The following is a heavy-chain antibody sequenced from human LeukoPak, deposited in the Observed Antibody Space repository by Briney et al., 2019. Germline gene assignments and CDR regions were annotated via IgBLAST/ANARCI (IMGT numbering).Heavy chain of an antibody. CDR3: AKDMAPSGPAAKHYMDV. D-gene: IGHD2-2*01. J-gene: IGHJ6*03. V-gene: IGHV3-43D*04. Sequence: GSLRLSCAASGFTFDDYAMHWVRQAPGRGLEWVSLISWDGGSTYYADSVKGRFTISRDNSKNSLYLQMNSLRAEDTALYYCAKDMAPSGPAAKHYMDVWGKGTTVTVSS. CDR2: ISWDGGST. CDR1: GFTFDDYA.